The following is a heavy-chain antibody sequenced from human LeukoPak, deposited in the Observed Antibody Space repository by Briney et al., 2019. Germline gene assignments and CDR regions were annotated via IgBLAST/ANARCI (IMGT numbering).Heavy chain of an antibody. J-gene: IGHJ4*02. Sequence: NSSETLSLTCTVSGGSISSGDYYWSWIRQPPGKGLEWIGYIYYSGSTYYNPSLKSRVTISVDRSKNQFSLKLSSVTAADTAVYYCARVIAAADPAHDYWGQGTLVTVSS. CDR2: IYYSGST. CDR1: GGSISSGDYY. D-gene: IGHD6-13*01. CDR3: ARVIAAADPAHDY. V-gene: IGHV4-30-4*01.